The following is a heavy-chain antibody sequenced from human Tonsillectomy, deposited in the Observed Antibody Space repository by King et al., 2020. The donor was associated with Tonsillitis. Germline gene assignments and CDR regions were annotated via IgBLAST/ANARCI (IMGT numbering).Heavy chain of an antibody. CDR3: ARQRACHFIALAGRGRGLFDY. CDR2: IYPGDSDT. CDR1: GYSFTNYW. J-gene: IGHJ4*02. V-gene: IGHV5-51*01. Sequence: VQLVESGAEVKKPGESLKISCKGSGYSFTNYWIGWVRQMPGKGLEWMGIIYPGDSDTRYSPSFQGQVTISADKSISTAYLQWSSMKASETAMYYCARQRACHFIALAGRGRGLFDYLGQGTLITVSS. D-gene: IGHD6-19*01.